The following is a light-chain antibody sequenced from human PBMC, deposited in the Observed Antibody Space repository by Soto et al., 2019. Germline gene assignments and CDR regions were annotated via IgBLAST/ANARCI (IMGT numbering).Light chain of an antibody. CDR1: QTVTSNY. CDR2: GAS. CDR3: QHYACSPST. Sequence: EIVLTQSPGTLSLSPGERATLSCRASQTVTSNYLAWYQRKPGQAPRLLIYGASSRATDIPDRFSGSGSGKVFTLTITILDQEDVAVYLCQHYACSPSTFGQGTKVEIK. V-gene: IGKV3-20*01. J-gene: IGKJ1*01.